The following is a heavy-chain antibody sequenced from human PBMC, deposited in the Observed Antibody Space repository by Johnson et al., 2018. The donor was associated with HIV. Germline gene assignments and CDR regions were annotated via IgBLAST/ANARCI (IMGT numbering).Heavy chain of an antibody. CDR1: GFTFSDYY. D-gene: IGHD2-21*01. V-gene: IGHV3-30*03. Sequence: QVQLVESGGGLVQPGGSLRLSCAASGFTFSDYYMSWIRQAPGKGLEWVAIISYDGSNKYYADSVKGRFTISRDNSKNTLYLQINNLRPEDTAVYYSTREVHIVVVSSFRWASDIWGQGTMVTVSS. CDR2: ISYDGSNK. J-gene: IGHJ3*02. CDR3: TREVHIVVVSSFRWASDI.